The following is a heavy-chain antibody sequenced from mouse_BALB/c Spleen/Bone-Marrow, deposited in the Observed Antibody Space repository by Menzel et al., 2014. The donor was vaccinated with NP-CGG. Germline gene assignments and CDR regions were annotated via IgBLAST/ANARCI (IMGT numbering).Heavy chain of an antibody. J-gene: IGHJ4*01. CDR3: ARHYGSNYYAMDY. V-gene: IGHV2-6-7*01. CDR2: IWGDGRT. CDR1: GFSLTGYG. D-gene: IGHD1-1*01. Sequence: VMLVESGPGLVAPSQSLSITCTVSGFSLTGYGVNWVRQPPGKGLEWLGMIWGDGRTDYNSALKSRLSISKDNSKSQVFLKMNSLQTDDTARYYCARHYGSNYYAMDYWGQGTSVTVPS.